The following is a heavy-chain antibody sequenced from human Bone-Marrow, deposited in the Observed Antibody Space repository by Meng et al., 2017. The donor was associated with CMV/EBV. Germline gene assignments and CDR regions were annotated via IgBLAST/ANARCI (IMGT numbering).Heavy chain of an antibody. V-gene: IGHV4-38-2*02. J-gene: IGHJ5*02. CDR3: ARGRVVVVPAARGRRFDP. Sequence: SETLSLTCTVSGYSISSGYYWSWIRQPPGKGLEWIGEINHRGSTNYNPSLKSRVTISVDTSKNQFPLKLTSVTAADTAVHYCARGRVVVVPAARGRRFDPWGQGTLVTVSS. CDR1: GYSISSGYY. D-gene: IGHD2-2*01. CDR2: INHRGST.